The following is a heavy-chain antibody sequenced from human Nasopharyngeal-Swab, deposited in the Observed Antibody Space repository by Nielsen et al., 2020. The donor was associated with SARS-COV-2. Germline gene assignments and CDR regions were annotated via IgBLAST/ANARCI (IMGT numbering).Heavy chain of an antibody. CDR1: GYRFTRNW. CDR2: IYPGDSDA. CDR3: ARQQIIGTTAPLGPFDI. D-gene: IGHD1-1*01. Sequence: GGSLRLSCKGSGYRFTRNWIGWVRQMPGKGLEWMGIIYPGDSDARYSPSFLGQVTISADKSINTAYLQWSSLKASDTAMYYCARQQIIGTTAPLGPFDIWGQGTMVTVSS. V-gene: IGHV5-51*01. J-gene: IGHJ3*02.